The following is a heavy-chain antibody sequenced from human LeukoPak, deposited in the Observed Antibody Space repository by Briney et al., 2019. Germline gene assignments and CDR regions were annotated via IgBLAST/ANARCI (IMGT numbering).Heavy chain of an antibody. Sequence: PSETLSLTCTVSGGSISSYYWSWIRQPAGKGLEWLGRIYTSGSNNYNPSLKSRVTISVDTSKNQFSLKLSSVTAADTAVYYCARETLTMATFDYWGQGTLVTVSS. J-gene: IGHJ4*02. D-gene: IGHD5-24*01. CDR1: GGSISSYY. CDR3: ARETLTMATFDY. CDR2: IYTSGSN. V-gene: IGHV4-4*07.